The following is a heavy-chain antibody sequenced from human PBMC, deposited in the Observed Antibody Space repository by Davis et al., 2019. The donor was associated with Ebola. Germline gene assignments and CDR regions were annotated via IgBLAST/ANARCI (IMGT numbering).Heavy chain of an antibody. CDR2: ISSSSSYI. D-gene: IGHD1-26*01. V-gene: IGHV3-21*01. J-gene: IGHJ6*02. CDR1: GFTFSSYS. Sequence: GGSLRLSCAASGFTFSSYSMNWVRQAPGKGLEWVSSISSSSSYIYYADSVKGRFTISRDNAKHSLYLQMNSLRAEDTAVYYCARVIVGATTYYYYGMDVWGQGTTVTVSS. CDR3: ARVIVGATTYYYYGMDV.